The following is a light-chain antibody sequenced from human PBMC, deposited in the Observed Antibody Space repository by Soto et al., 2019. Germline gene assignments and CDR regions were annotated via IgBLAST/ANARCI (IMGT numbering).Light chain of an antibody. CDR3: QQLNSYQIT. CDR1: QDIAIY. CDR2: AAS. V-gene: IGKV1-9*01. Sequence: PSSLSASVGDRVTITCRASQDIAIYLAWYQQKPGEAPKLLIYAASTLYGGVPSRFSGRGSGTDFALTITSLQAEDFATYYCQQLNSYQITFGQGTRLEI. J-gene: IGKJ5*01.